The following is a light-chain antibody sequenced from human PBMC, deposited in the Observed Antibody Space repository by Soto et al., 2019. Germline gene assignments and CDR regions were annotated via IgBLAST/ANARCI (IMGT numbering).Light chain of an antibody. Sequence: QSVLTQPPSVSAAPGQKVTISCSGSSSNIGNNFVTWYQQLPGTAPKLLIYDNNKRPSGIPDRFSGSQSGTSATLGITGLQTGDEAVYYSGSWDSSLTYVFGTGTKLTVL. CDR1: SSNIGNNF. V-gene: IGLV1-51*01. CDR3: GSWDSSLTYV. J-gene: IGLJ1*01. CDR2: DNN.